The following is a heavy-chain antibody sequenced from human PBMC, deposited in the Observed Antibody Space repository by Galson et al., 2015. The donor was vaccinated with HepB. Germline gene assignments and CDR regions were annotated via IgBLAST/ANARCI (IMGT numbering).Heavy chain of an antibody. V-gene: IGHV3-23*01. J-gene: IGHJ4*02. D-gene: IGHD6-19*01. CDR2: ISGSGGST. CDR3: AKAMAVAGTRGARQSKYYFDY. Sequence: SLRLSCAASGFTFSSYAMSWVRQAPGKGLEWVSAISGSGGSTYYADSVKGRFTISRDNSKNTLYLQMNSLRAEDTAVYYCAKAMAVAGTRGARQSKYYFDYWGQGTLVTVSS. CDR1: GFTFSSYA.